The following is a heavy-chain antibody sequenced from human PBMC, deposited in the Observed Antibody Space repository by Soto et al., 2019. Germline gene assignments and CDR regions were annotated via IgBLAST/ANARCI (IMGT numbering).Heavy chain of an antibody. CDR3: VCGWYNYMDV. J-gene: IGHJ6*03. Sequence: QVQLVESGGGVVQPGRSLRLSCAASGFVFSDNGMHWVRQAPGQGLEWVAVIWGDGSRIYYADSVTGRFTISRDNSKSTLFLQMDSLRVEDTAVYYCVCGWYNYMDVWGEGTTVTVSS. CDR1: GFVFSDNG. CDR2: IWGDGSRI. V-gene: IGHV3-33*01. D-gene: IGHD1-1*01.